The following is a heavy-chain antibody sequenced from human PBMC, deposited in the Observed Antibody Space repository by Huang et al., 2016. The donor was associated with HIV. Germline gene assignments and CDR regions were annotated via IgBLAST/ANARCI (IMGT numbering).Heavy chain of an antibody. CDR1: GGSINSHY. V-gene: IGHV4-59*11. CDR3: AGGACVGRIVNRYYMDV. Sequence: QVQLRESGPGLVKPSQTLSLTCTVSGGSINSHYWSCGQQPPGKGLEWIGRISYSASTNYNRSLKSRVAMSVDTSKPQFSLKLSSKPAADTAVYYCAGGACVGRIVNRYYMDVWGRGTTVTVSS. CDR2: ISYSAST. D-gene: IGHD3-22*01. J-gene: IGHJ6*03.